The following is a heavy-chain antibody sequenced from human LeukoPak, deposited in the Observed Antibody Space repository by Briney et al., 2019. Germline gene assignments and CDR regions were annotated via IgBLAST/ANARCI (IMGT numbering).Heavy chain of an antibody. V-gene: IGHV3-30*18. J-gene: IGHJ4*02. Sequence: GGSLRLSCAASGVTFSSYGMHWVRQAPGKGLEWVAVISHDGSDSHYADSVKGRFPISRDNSKNTVYLQMSSLRPEDTAVYFCAKELYFGSGSYPDYWGQGTLVRVSS. CDR2: ISHDGSDS. CDR3: AKELYFGSGSYPDY. D-gene: IGHD3-10*01. CDR1: GVTFSSYG.